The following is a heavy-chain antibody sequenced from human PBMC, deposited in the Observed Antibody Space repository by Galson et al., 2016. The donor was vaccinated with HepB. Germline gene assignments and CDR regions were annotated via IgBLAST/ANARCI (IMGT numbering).Heavy chain of an antibody. V-gene: IGHV3-33*06. CDR1: GFTFSGYG. J-gene: IGHJ4*02. D-gene: IGHD6-25*01. CDR2: LWNDGSVK. CDR3: AQEDPRIAAAILDS. Sequence: SLRLSCAASGFTFSGYGMHWVRQAPGKGLEWVAGLWNDGSVKYYADSVKGRFTISRDNSRNTLFLQMNRLRAEDTGLYYCAQEDPRIAAAILDSWGQGTLVTVSS.